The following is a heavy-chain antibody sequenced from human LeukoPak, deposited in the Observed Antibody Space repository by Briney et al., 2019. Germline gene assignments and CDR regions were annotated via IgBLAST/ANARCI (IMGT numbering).Heavy chain of an antibody. V-gene: IGHV3-30*03. CDR1: GFTFSSYG. D-gene: IGHD1-26*01. Sequence: PGGSLRLSCAASGFTFSSYGMHWVRQAPGKGLEWVAVISYDGSNKYYADSVKGRFTISRDNAKNSLYLQMNSLRAEDTAVYYCARGPPGSYLYFDYWGQGTLVTVSS. J-gene: IGHJ4*02. CDR2: ISYDGSNK. CDR3: ARGPPGSYLYFDY.